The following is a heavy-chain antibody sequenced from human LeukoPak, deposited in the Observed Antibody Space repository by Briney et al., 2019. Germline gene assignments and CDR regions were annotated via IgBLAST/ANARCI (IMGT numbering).Heavy chain of an antibody. J-gene: IGHJ3*02. CDR1: GFTFDDYA. D-gene: IGHD6-13*01. Sequence: GGSLRLSCAASGFTFDDYALHWVRQAPGKGLEWVSGISWNSNSIGYADSVRGRFTISRDSAKNSLYLQMNSLRAEDTALYYCAKAPSTWYRTHQNGFDIWGQGTMVAVSS. CDR3: AKAPSTWYRTHQNGFDI. CDR2: ISWNSNSI. V-gene: IGHV3-9*01.